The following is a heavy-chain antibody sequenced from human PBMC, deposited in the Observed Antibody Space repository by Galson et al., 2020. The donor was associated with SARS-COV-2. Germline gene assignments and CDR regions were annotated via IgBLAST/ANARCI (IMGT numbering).Heavy chain of an antibody. CDR3: ARGRRSLARARDV. CDR2: LYDSGSS. V-gene: IGHV4-59*01. CDR1: GGSTSNDY. D-gene: IGHD5-12*01. J-gene: IGHJ6*02. Sequence: SETLSLTCTVSGGSTSNDYWSWIRQPPGKGLEWIGYLYDSGSSNYNPSLKSRLTISLDRSKNQFSRKLSSVTVADTAVYYCARGRRSLARARDVWGHGTTVTESS.